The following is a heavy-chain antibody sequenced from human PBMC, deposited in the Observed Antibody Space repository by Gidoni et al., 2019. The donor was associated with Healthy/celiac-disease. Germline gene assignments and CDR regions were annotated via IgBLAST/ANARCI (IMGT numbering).Heavy chain of an antibody. V-gene: IGHV3-43*01. CDR1: GFTFDDYS. D-gene: IGHD6-19*01. CDR3: AKDLGGSGWTYYFDY. Sequence: EVQLVESGGVVVQPGGSLRRACPASGFTFDDYSMHWVRQAPGKGLEWVSLISWDGGSTYYADSVKGRFTISRDNSKNSLYLQMNSLRTEDTALYYCAKDLGGSGWTYYFDYWGQGTLVTVSS. CDR2: ISWDGGST. J-gene: IGHJ4*02.